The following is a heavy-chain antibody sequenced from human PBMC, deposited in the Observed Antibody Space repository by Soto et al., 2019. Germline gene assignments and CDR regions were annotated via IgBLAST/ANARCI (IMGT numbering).Heavy chain of an antibody. CDR2: INHSGST. J-gene: IGHJ4*02. V-gene: IGHV4-34*01. Sequence: SETLSLTCAVYGGSFSGYYWSWIRQPPGKGLEWIGEINHSGSTNYNPSLKSRVTISVDTSKNQFSLKLSSVTAADTAVYYCASGRIAARPDYWGQGTLVTVSS. D-gene: IGHD6-6*01. CDR1: GGSFSGYY. CDR3: ASGRIAARPDY.